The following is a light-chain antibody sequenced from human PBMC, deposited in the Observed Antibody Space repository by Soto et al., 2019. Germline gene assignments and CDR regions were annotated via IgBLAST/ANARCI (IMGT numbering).Light chain of an antibody. V-gene: IGKV3-15*01. CDR3: QQYNNWPPIT. Sequence: EIVMTQSPATLSVSPGERATLSCRASQSVSSNLAWYQQKPGQAPRLLIYDASTRATGIPARFSGSGSGTEFTPTISSLQSEDFVVYYCQQYNNWPPITFGQGTRLEIK. CDR1: QSVSSN. J-gene: IGKJ5*01. CDR2: DAS.